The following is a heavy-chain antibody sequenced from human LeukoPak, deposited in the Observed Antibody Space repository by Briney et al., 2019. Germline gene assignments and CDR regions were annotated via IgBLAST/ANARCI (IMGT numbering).Heavy chain of an antibody. CDR3: ATDRYYGSGSYYKFDY. CDR1: GASFSGYY. D-gene: IGHD3-10*01. V-gene: IGHV4-34*01. Sequence: PSETLSPTCGVSGASFSGYYWSWIRQPPGKGLEWIGEINHSGGTNYNPSLKSRVTISVDTSKKQFSLKLRSVTAEDTAVYYCATDRYYGSGSYYKFDYWGQGGLVTVSS. J-gene: IGHJ4*02. CDR2: INHSGGT.